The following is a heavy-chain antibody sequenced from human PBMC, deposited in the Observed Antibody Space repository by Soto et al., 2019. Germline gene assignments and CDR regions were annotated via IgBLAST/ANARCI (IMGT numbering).Heavy chain of an antibody. CDR1: GFTFSSYA. CDR3: ARGPPTVAGRGVVYYYYYGMDV. CDR2: ISYDGSNK. D-gene: IGHD6-19*01. Sequence: GGSLRLSCAASGFTFSSYAMHWVRQSPGKGLEWVAVISYDGSNKYYADSVKGRFTISRDNSKNTLYLQMNSLRAEDTAVYYCARGPPTVAGRGVVYYYYYGMDVWGQGTTVTVS. V-gene: IGHV3-30-3*01. J-gene: IGHJ6*02.